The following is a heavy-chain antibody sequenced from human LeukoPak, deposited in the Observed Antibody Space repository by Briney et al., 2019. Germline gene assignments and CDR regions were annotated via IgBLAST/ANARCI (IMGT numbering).Heavy chain of an antibody. J-gene: IGHJ4*02. CDR1: GFTLSSYA. CDR2: ISGSGGST. CDR3: TKERSSGWHFDY. V-gene: IGHV3-23*01. D-gene: IGHD6-19*01. Sequence: PGGSVRLSCAVSGFTLSSYAMTWVRQAPGKGLEWVSGISGSGGSTHYADSVKGRFTISRDNSKDTLYLQMNSLRAEDTGVYYCTKERSSGWHFDYWGQGTLVTVSS.